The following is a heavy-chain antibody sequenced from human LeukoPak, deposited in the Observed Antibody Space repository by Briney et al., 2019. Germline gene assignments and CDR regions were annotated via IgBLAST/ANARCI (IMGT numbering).Heavy chain of an antibody. Sequence: SETLSLTCTVSGGSSSSSSYYWGWIRQPPGKGLEWLGSIYYSGSTYYNPSLKSRVTISVDTSKNQFSLKLSFVTAADTAVYYCARDPKGHGKAAAGTLDYWGQGTLVTVSS. J-gene: IGHJ4*02. CDR1: GGSSSSSSYY. V-gene: IGHV4-39*07. CDR2: IYYSGST. CDR3: ARDPKGHGKAAAGTLDY. D-gene: IGHD6-13*01.